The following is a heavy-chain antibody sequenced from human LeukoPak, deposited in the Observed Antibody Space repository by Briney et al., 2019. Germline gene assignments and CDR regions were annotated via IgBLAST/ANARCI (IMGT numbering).Heavy chain of an antibody. V-gene: IGHV4-59*12. CDR2: IYYSGST. CDR3: ARVDGIVATIGHYYYGMDV. J-gene: IGHJ6*02. Sequence: SETLSLTCTVSGGSISSYYWSWIRQPPGKGLEWIGYIYYSGSTYYNPSLKSRVTISVDTSKNQFSLKLSSVTAADTAVYYCARVDGIVATIGHYYYGMDVWGQGTTVTVSS. CDR1: GGSISSYY. D-gene: IGHD5-12*01.